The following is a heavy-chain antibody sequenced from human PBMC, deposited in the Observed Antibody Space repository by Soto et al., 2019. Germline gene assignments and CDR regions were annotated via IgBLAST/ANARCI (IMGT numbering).Heavy chain of an antibody. CDR3: ARWYSGSWYFVY. CDR2: IYYSGST. D-gene: IGHD6-13*01. Sequence: QVQLQESGPGLVKPSQTLSLTCTVSGGSISSGGYYWSWIRQHPGKGLEWIGYIYYSGSTYYNPSRQSRVTTAVDTSKNQFSLKLGSVIAADTAVYDCARWYSGSWYFVYWGQGTLVTVSS. V-gene: IGHV4-31*03. J-gene: IGHJ4*02. CDR1: GGSISSGGYY.